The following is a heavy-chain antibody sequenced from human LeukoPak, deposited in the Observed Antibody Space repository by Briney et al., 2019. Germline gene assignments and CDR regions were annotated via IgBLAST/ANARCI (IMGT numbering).Heavy chain of an antibody. V-gene: IGHV1-8*01. CDR3: ARAADSGTYYYYYYMDV. CDR1: GYTFTSYD. D-gene: IGHD3-22*01. Sequence: ASVTVSFKASGYTFTSYDINWVRQATGQGREWMGWMNPNSGNTGYAQKFQGRVTMTRNTSISTAYMELSSLRSEDTAVYYCARAADSGTYYYYYYMDVWGKGTTVTVSS. CDR2: MNPNSGNT. J-gene: IGHJ6*03.